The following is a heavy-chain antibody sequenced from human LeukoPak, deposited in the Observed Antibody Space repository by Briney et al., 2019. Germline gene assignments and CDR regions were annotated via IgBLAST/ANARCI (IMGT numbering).Heavy chain of an antibody. CDR3: AKDINHLAELRLDY. CDR2: ISGSGGST. CDR1: GFTFSSYA. J-gene: IGHJ4*02. D-gene: IGHD1-26*01. V-gene: IGHV3-23*01. Sequence: GGSLRLSCAASGFTFSSYAMSWVRQAPGKGLEWVSAISGSGGSTYYADSVKGRFTISRDNSKNTLYLQMSSLRAEDTAVYYCAKDINHLAELRLDYWGQGTLVTVSS.